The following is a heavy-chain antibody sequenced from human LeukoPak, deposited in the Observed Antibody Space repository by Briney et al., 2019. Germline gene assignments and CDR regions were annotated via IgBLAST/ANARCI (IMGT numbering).Heavy chain of an antibody. CDR3: ARVRYSGYDLAPFDY. CDR2: ITSSTSHI. V-gene: IGHV3-21*01. J-gene: IGHJ4*02. D-gene: IGHD5-12*01. CDR1: GFTFSSYS. Sequence: GGSLRLSCAVSGFTFSSYSMNWVRQAPGKGLEWVSSITSSTSHIYYADSVRGRFTISRDNAKNSLYLQMNSLRDEDTAVYYCARVRYSGYDLAPFDYWGQGALVTVSS.